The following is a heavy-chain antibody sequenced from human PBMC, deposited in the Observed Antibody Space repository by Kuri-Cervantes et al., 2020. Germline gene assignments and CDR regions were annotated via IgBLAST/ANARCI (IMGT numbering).Heavy chain of an antibody. J-gene: IGHJ4*02. CDR2: ISGSGGST. D-gene: IGHD6-19*01. CDR3: ARGYSSGSSY. CDR1: GFTFSSYA. V-gene: IGHV3-23*01. Sequence: GESLKISCAASGFTFSSYAMSWVRQAPGKGLEWVSAISGSGGSTYYADSVKGRFTISRDNSKNTLFLQMNSLRAEDTALYYCARGYSSGSSYWGQGTLVTVSS.